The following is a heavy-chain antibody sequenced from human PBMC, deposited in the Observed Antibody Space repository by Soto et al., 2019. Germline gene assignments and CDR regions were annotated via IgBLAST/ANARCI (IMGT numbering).Heavy chain of an antibody. CDR1: GFTFSSYA. Sequence: GGSLRLSCAASGFTFSSYAMSWVRQAPGKGLEWVSAISGSGGSTYYADSVKGRFTISRDNSKNTLYLQMNSLRAEDTAVYYCAKGGVLRYFDWFLGYYMDVWGKGTTVTVSS. V-gene: IGHV3-23*01. CDR2: ISGSGGST. CDR3: AKGGVLRYFDWFLGYYMDV. D-gene: IGHD3-9*01. J-gene: IGHJ6*03.